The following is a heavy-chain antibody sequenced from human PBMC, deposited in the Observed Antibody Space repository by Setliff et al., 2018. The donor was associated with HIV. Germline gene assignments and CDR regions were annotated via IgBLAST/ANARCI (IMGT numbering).Heavy chain of an antibody. CDR1: GGSFSGYY. J-gene: IGHJ5*02. D-gene: IGHD6-13*01. Sequence: TSETLSLTCAVYGGSFSGYYWSWIRQPPGKGLEWIGEIIHSGSTNYNPSLKSRVTISVDTSKNQFSLKLSSVTAADTAVYYCARDFGGVRAEKQQLPNWFDPWGQGTLVTVSS. CDR3: ARDFGGVRAEKQQLPNWFDP. CDR2: IIHSGST. V-gene: IGHV4-34*12.